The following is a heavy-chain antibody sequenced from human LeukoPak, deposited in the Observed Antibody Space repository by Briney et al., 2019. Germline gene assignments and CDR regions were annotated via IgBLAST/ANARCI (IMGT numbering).Heavy chain of an antibody. V-gene: IGHV3-43*02. CDR1: GFTFRDFS. CDR2: VSGDGGVT. D-gene: IGHD2/OR15-2a*01. CDR3: AKGNNSLSFNFDY. Sequence: GGSLRLSCAASGFTFRDFSMHWVRQAPGKGLEWVSLVSGDGGVTHYADSVKGRFTISRDNSKNSLYLQMSSLRVEDTAFYYCAKGNNSLSFNFDYWGQGSLVTVSS. J-gene: IGHJ4*02.